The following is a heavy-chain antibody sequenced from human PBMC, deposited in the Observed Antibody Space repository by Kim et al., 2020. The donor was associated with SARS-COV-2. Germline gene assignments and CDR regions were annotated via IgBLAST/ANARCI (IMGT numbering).Heavy chain of an antibody. Sequence: APTFQGRVTNTADKSTSTAYMELSSLRSEDTAVYYCAGGGYNWNPWAFDIWGQGTMVTVSS. V-gene: IGHV1-69*02. D-gene: IGHD1-1*01. J-gene: IGHJ3*02. CDR3: AGGGYNWNPWAFDI.